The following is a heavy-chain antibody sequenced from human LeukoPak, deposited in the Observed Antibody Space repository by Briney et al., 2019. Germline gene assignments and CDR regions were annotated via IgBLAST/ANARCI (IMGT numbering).Heavy chain of an antibody. Sequence: SETLSLTCTVSGGSISSSTYYWDWIRQPPGKGLEWIGSIYYSGSTYYNPSLKSRVTISVDTPKNQFSLKLSSVTAADTAVYYCARDEPPTWGLRYWGQGTLVTVSS. J-gene: IGHJ4*02. D-gene: IGHD1-26*01. CDR3: ARDEPPTWGLRY. CDR1: GGSISSSTYY. V-gene: IGHV4-39*02. CDR2: IYYSGST.